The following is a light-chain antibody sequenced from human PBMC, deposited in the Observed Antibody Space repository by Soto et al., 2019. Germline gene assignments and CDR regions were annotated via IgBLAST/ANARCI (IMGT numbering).Light chain of an antibody. CDR1: QDITTS. CDR3: QQYHSAPPT. Sequence: AIRITQSPSSFSASTGDRVTITCRASQDITTSLAWYRQSPGKAPKLLINGASTLQIGVPSRFSGGGSGTDFTLTISSLQSEDFATYFCQQYHSAPPTFGQGTKVEI. CDR2: GAS. V-gene: IGKV1-8*01. J-gene: IGKJ1*01.